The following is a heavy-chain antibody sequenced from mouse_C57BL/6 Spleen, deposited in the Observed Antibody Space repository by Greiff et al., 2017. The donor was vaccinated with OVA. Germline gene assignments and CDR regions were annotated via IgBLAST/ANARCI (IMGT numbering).Heavy chain of an antibody. CDR3: AIYGWFAY. J-gene: IGHJ3*01. D-gene: IGHD1-1*01. CDR2: INPNNGGT. V-gene: IGHV1-26*01. CDR1: GYTFTDYY. Sequence: EVKLMESGPELVKPGASVKISCKASGYTFTDYYMNWVKQSHGKSLEWIGDINPNNGGTSYNQKFKGKATLTVDKSSSTAYMELRSLTSEDSAVYYCAIYGWFAYWGQGTLVTVSA.